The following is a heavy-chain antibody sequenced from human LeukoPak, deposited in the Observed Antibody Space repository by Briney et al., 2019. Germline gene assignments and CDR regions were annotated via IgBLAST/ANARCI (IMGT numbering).Heavy chain of an antibody. Sequence: SETLSLTCTVSGGSISSYYWSWIRQPVGKGLEWIGRIYTSGSTNYNPSLKSRVTMSVDTSKNQFSLKLSSVTAADTAVYYCARGRYDYDILTGYYYYGMDVWGQGTTVTVSS. D-gene: IGHD3-9*01. V-gene: IGHV4-4*07. CDR2: IYTSGST. J-gene: IGHJ6*02. CDR1: GGSISSYY. CDR3: ARGRYDYDILTGYYYYGMDV.